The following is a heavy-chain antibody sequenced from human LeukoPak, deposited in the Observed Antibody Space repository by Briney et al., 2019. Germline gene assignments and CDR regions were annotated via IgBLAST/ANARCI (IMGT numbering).Heavy chain of an antibody. J-gene: IGHJ6*03. CDR3: ARGADYYGSGSWRYYYYYYYMDV. CDR1: GYTFSSYA. D-gene: IGHD3-10*01. Sequence: ASVKVSCKASGYTFSSYAISWVRQAPGQGLEWMGGIIPIFGTANYAQKFQGRVTITADESTSTAYMELSSLRSEDTAVYYCARGADYYGSGSWRYYYYYYYMDVWGKGTTVTISS. V-gene: IGHV1-69*13. CDR2: IIPIFGTA.